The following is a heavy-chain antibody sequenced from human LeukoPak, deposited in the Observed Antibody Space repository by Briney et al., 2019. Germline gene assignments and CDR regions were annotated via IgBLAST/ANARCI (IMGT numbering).Heavy chain of an antibody. J-gene: IGHJ4*02. V-gene: IGHV3-53*01. D-gene: IGHD5-18*01. Sequence: GGSLRLSCAASGFTVSSNYMSWVRQAPGKGLEWVSVIYSGGSTYYADSVKGRFTISRDNSKNTLYLQMNSLRAEDTAVYYCARNPGIQLWFSDWGQGTLVTVSP. CDR3: ARNPGIQLWFSD. CDR2: IYSGGST. CDR1: GFTVSSNY.